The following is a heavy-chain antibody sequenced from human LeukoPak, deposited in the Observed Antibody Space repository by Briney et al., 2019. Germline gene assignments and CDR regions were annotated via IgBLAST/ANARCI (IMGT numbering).Heavy chain of an antibody. CDR3: AHLGYCSGGSCLVFDY. J-gene: IGHJ4*02. CDR2: IYWDDDK. CDR1: GFSLSTSGVG. Sequence: SGPTLVKPTQTLTLTCTFSGFSLSTSGVGVGWIRQPPGKALEWLALIYWDDDKRYSPSLKSRLTITKDTSENQVVLTMTNMDPVDTATYYCAHLGYCSGGSCLVFDYWGQGTLVTVSS. V-gene: IGHV2-5*02. D-gene: IGHD2-15*01.